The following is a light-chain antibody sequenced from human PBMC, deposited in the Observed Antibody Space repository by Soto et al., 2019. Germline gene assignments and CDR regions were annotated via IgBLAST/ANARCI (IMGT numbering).Light chain of an antibody. V-gene: IGLV2-23*02. CDR1: SSDVGSYNL. CDR2: EVS. J-gene: IGLJ2*01. CDR3: CSYAGSSTLGV. Sequence: ALTQPASVSGSPGQSITISCTGTSSDVGSYNLVSWYQQHPGKAPKLMIYEVSKRPSGVSNRFSGSKSGNTASLTISGLQAEDEADYYCCSYAGSSTLGVFGGGTKLTVL.